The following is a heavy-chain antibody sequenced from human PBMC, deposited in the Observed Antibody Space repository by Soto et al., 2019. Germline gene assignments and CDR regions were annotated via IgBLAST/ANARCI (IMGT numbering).Heavy chain of an antibody. V-gene: IGHV1-18*04. CDR1: GYAFSKYG. J-gene: IGHJ5*02. Sequence: QLQLVQSGAEVERPGASVRVSCKAYGYAFSKYGISWIRQAPGQGLEWMGWIRPDNGDTNYAQKSQGRVTMTTDTSSNTAYMELTSLSSDDTAVYYCATSYDSGFDPWGQGTLVSVSS. CDR3: ATSYDSGFDP. D-gene: IGHD5-12*01. CDR2: IRPDNGDT.